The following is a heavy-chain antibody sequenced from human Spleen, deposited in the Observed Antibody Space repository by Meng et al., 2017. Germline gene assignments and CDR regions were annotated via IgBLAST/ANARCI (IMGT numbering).Heavy chain of an antibody. Sequence: SVKVSCKASGGTFSSYAISWVRQAPGQGLEWMGGNIPIFGTANYAQKFQGRVTITADKSTSTAYMELSILRSEDTAGYYCAICSDIAAAAKGWFEPWGQGTLVTVSS. CDR2: NIPIFGTA. D-gene: IGHD6-13*01. J-gene: IGHJ5*02. CDR1: GGTFSSYA. V-gene: IGHV1-69*06. CDR3: AICSDIAAAAKGWFEP.